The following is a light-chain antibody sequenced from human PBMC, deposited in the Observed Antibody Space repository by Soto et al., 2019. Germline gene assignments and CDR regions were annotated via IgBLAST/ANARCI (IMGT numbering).Light chain of an antibody. CDR2: DAS. Sequence: EIVLTQSPATLSLSPGERATLSCRASQSVSSYLAWYQQKPGQAPRLLIYDASNRATGIPARFSGSGSGTVFTLTISSLEPEDVAFYYCQQRSNWPLTFGGGTKVEIK. V-gene: IGKV3-11*01. J-gene: IGKJ4*01. CDR1: QSVSSY. CDR3: QQRSNWPLT.